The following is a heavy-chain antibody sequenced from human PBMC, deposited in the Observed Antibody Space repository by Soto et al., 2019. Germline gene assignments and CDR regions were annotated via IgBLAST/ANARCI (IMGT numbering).Heavy chain of an antibody. Sequence: SENLSLTCTVSGGSVSSGSYYWSWIRQPPGKGLEWIGYIYYSGSTNYNPSLKSRVTISVDTSKNQFSLKLSSVTAADTAVYYCAREVRYSSGWYDYWGQGTLVTVSS. CDR3: AREVRYSSGWYDY. CDR2: IYYSGST. J-gene: IGHJ4*02. D-gene: IGHD6-19*01. CDR1: GGSVSSGSYY. V-gene: IGHV4-61*01.